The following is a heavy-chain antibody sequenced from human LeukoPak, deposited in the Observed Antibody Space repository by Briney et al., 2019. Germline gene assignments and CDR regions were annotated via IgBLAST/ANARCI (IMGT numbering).Heavy chain of an antibody. D-gene: IGHD4-17*01. CDR3: AKDRFTATTEVEGFDY. CDR1: GFTFTTYW. V-gene: IGHV3-23*01. Sequence: GGSLRLSCAASGFTFTTYWMHWVRQAPGKGLVWVSAISGSGGSTYYADSVKGRFTISRDNSKNTLYLQMNSLRAEDTAVYYCAKDRFTATTEVEGFDYWGQGTLVTVSS. CDR2: ISGSGGST. J-gene: IGHJ4*02.